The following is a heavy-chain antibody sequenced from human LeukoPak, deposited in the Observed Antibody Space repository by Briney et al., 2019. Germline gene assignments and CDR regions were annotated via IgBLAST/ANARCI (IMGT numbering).Heavy chain of an antibody. CDR3: ARLSIVGATRPQAQDFDY. J-gene: IGHJ4*02. Sequence: SETLSLTCAVYGGSFSGYYWNWIRQPPGKGLEWIGSIYYSGSTYYNPSLKSRVTISVDTSENQFSLKLSSVTAADTAVYYCARLSIVGATRPQAQDFDYWGQGTLVTVSS. CDR1: GGSFSGYY. CDR2: IYYSGST. V-gene: IGHV4-34*01. D-gene: IGHD1-26*01.